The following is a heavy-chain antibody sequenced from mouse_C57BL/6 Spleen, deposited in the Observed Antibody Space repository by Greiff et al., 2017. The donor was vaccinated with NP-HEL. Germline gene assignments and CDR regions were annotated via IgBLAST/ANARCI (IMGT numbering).Heavy chain of an antibody. J-gene: IGHJ3*01. CDR2: ILPNSGST. D-gene: IGHD2-4*01. CDR1: GYTFTSYW. V-gene: IGHV1-64*01. Sequence: VQLQQPGAELVKPGASVKFSCKASGYTFTSYWMHWAKQRPGQGLEWIGMILPNSGSTNYNEKFKSKATLTVDKSSSTAYMQLSSLTSEDSAVYYCALYYDYDGAFADWGQGTLVTVSA. CDR3: ALYYDYDGAFAD.